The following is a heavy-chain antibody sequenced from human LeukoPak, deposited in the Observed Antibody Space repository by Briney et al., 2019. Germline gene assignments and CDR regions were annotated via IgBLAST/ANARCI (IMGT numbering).Heavy chain of an antibody. CDR3: ARDRLGVYGQLGTHYYYYMDV. V-gene: IGHV4-39*07. Sequence: SETLSLTCTVSGGSISSSSYYWGWIRQPPGKGLEWIGEINHSGSTNYNPSLKSRVTISVDTSKNQFSLKLSSVTAADTAVYYCARDRLGVYGQLGTHYYYYMDVWGKGTTVTVSS. J-gene: IGHJ6*03. CDR1: GGSISSSSYY. D-gene: IGHD6-6*01. CDR2: INHSGST.